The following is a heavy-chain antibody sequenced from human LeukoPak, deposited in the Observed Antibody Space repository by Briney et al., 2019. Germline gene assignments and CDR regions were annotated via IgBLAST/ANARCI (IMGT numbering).Heavy chain of an antibody. J-gene: IGHJ4*02. D-gene: IGHD4-17*01. V-gene: IGHV1-69*05. Sequence: GASVKVSCKASGGTFSSYAISWVRQAPGQGPEWMGRIIPIFGTANYAQKFQGRVTITTDESTSTAYMELSSLRSEDTAVYYCASDYGDYIGYWGQGTLVTVSS. CDR1: GGTFSSYA. CDR3: ASDYGDYIGY. CDR2: IIPIFGTA.